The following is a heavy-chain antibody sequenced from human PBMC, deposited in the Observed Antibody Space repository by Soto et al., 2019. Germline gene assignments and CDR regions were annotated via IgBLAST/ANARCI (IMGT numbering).Heavy chain of an antibody. J-gene: IGHJ4*02. V-gene: IGHV3-23*01. CDR3: AKVPRVVRGVIIGLDY. Sequence: EVQLLESGGGLVQPGGSLRLSCVASGFIFSSYAMSWVRQAPGQGLEWVSALSASGGNTYYADSVKGRFTISRHNSKNTLYLEMKSLRAADTAVYYCAKVPRVVRGVIIGLDYWGQGTLVTVSS. CDR1: GFIFSSYA. CDR2: LSASGGNT. D-gene: IGHD3-10*01.